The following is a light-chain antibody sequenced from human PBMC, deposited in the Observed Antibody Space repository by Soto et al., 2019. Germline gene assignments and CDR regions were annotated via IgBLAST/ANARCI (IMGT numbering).Light chain of an antibody. V-gene: IGKV3-15*01. J-gene: IGKJ1*01. CDR1: QSISND. Sequence: EIVMTQSPATLSVSPGERATLSCRASQSISNDLAWYQQKPGRAPRLLIHFASTRATGVPARFSGSGSGTEFTLTISSLQSEDFAVYFCQQENNWPWTFGQGTKVDIK. CDR3: QQENNWPWT. CDR2: FAS.